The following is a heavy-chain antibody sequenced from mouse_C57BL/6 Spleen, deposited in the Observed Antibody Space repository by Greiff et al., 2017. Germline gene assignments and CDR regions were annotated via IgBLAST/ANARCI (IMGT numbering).Heavy chain of an antibody. J-gene: IGHJ2*01. CDR1: GYTFTSYW. D-gene: IGHD2-4*01. Sequence: QVHVKQPGAELVKPGASVKLSCKASGYTFTSYWMQWVKQRPGQGLEWIGEIDPSDSYTNYNQKFKGKATLTVDTSSSTAYMQLSSLTSEDSAVYYCARRGSYYDYDDEYYFDYWGQGTTLTVSS. V-gene: IGHV1-50*01. CDR3: ARRGSYYDYDDEYYFDY. CDR2: IDPSDSYT.